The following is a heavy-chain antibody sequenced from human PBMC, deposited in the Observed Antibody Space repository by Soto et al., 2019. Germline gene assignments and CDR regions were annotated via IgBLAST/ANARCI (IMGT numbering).Heavy chain of an antibody. Sequence: SETQSLTCTVSGGSISSYYWSWIRQPPGTGLEWIGYIDYSGSTNYNPSLKSRVTISVDTSKNQFSLKLSSVTAADTAVYYCAIHEYYDFWSGYYSFDYWGQGTLVTVSS. D-gene: IGHD3-3*01. J-gene: IGHJ4*02. CDR2: IDYSGST. CDR1: GGSISSYY. V-gene: IGHV4-59*08. CDR3: AIHEYYDFWSGYYSFDY.